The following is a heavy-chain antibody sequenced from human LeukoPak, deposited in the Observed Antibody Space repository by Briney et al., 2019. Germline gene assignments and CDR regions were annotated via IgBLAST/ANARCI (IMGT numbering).Heavy chain of an antibody. CDR3: ARAGSSSWPHYYYYMDV. CDR1: GGSISSYY. V-gene: IGHV4-59*01. D-gene: IGHD6-13*01. J-gene: IGHJ6*03. Sequence: SETLSLTCTVSGGSISSYYWSWIRQPPGKGLEWIGYIYYSGSTIYNPSLKSRVTISVDTSKNQFSLKLSSVTAADTAVYYCARAGSSSWPHYYYYMDVWGKGTTVTISS. CDR2: IYYSGST.